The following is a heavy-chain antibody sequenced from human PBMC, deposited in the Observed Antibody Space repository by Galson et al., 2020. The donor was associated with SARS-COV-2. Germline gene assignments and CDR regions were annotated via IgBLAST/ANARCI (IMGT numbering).Heavy chain of an antibody. CDR2: IIPILGAT. CDR3: ARVVAIGSSKYY. V-gene: IGHV1-69*04. Sequence: ASVKVSCKASGGTFSSYDINWVRQAPGQGLEWMGRIIPILGATNYAQKFQGRVTITSDKSTRTVYMELSSLTSEDTAVYYCARVVAIGSSKYYWGQGTLVTVSS. J-gene: IGHJ4*02. CDR1: GGTFSSYD. D-gene: IGHD6-6*01.